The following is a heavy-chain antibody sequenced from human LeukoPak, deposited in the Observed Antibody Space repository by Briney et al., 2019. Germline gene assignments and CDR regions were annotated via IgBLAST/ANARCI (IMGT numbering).Heavy chain of an antibody. J-gene: IGHJ5*02. Sequence: PSETLSLTCTVSGGSISRDYWSWVRQPAGKGREWIGRIHTSGSTNYNPSLKRRVTISADGSKNEFSLNLNCVTGADTAVYYCVGEVGFLEWLGGPWGQGTLVTVYS. CDR3: VGEVGFLEWLGGP. V-gene: IGHV4-4*07. CDR1: GGSISRDY. CDR2: IHTSGST. D-gene: IGHD3-3*01.